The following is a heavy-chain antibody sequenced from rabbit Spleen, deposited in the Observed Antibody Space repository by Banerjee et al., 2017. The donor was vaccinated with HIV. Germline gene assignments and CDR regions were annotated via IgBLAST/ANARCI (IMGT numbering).Heavy chain of an antibody. CDR1: GVSFSGDSY. CDR3: AWDATSSFSSYGMDL. Sequence: QEQLEESGGDLVKPGASLTLTCIASGVSFSGDSYMCWVRQAPGKGLEWIVCIDSGSSGFTYFASWAKGRLTISKTSSTTVTLQITSLTAADTATYFCAWDATSSFSSYGMDLWGQGTLVTVS. CDR2: IDSGSSGFT. J-gene: IGHJ6*01. V-gene: IGHV1S45*01. D-gene: IGHD1-1*01.